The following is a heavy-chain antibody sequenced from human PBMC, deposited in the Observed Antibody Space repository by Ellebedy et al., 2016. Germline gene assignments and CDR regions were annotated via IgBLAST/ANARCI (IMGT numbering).Heavy chain of an antibody. V-gene: IGHV1-58*01. J-gene: IGHJ5*01. CDR2: ILLGSGDT. D-gene: IGHD2-15*01. Sequence: ASVKVSCKTSGFTFASAALQWVRQARGQHLEWIGWILLGSGDTNNAQSFQERVTITRDESTSTAYMELRSLTSEDTAIYYCAADSLLGGWFDYWGQGTLVAVSS. CDR3: AADSLLGGWFDY. CDR1: GFTFASAA.